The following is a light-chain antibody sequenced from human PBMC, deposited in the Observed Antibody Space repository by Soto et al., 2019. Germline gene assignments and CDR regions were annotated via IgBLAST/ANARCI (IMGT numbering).Light chain of an antibody. Sequence: QSVLTQPASVSGSPGQSITISCTGTSSDVGNYNYVSWHQQYPGKAPKLMIYEVNNRPSGVSDRFSGSKSGNTASLTISGLQAEDEADYYCCSFVRSNALVFGGGTQLTVL. CDR1: SSDVGNYNY. CDR3: CSFVRSNALV. J-gene: IGLJ2*01. V-gene: IGLV2-14*01. CDR2: EVN.